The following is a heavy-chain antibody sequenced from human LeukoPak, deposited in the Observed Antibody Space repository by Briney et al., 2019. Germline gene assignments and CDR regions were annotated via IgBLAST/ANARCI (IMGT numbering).Heavy chain of an antibody. J-gene: IGHJ6*03. D-gene: IGHD5-12*01. V-gene: IGHV4-38-2*02. CDR1: GYSISSGYY. Sequence: SETLSLTCTVSGYSISSGYYWGWIRQPPGKGLEWIGSIYHSGSTYYNPSLKSRVTISVDTSKNQFSLKLSSLTAADTPVYYCSRIRVATKRRGEPGAAKNYYYYYYMDVWGKGTTVTISS. CDR2: IYHSGST. CDR3: SRIRVATKRRGEPGAAKNYYYYYYMDV.